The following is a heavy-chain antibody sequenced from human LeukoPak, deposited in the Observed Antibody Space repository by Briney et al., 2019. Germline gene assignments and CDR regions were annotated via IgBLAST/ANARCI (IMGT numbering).Heavy chain of an antibody. CDR1: GYSFTSYW. D-gene: IGHD6-6*01. J-gene: IGHJ3*02. Sequence: GESLKISCKGSGYSFTSYWIGWVRQMPGKGLEWMGIIYPGDSDTRYSPSFQGQVTISADKSISTAYLQWSSLKASDTAMYYCARPPATVPYSSSDAFDIWGQGTMVTVSS. CDR3: ARPPATVPYSSSDAFDI. V-gene: IGHV5-51*01. CDR2: IYPGDSDT.